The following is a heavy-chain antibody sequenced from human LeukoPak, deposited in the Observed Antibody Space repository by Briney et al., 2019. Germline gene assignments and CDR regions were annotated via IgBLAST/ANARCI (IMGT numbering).Heavy chain of an antibody. CDR2: ITSISSAS. V-gene: IGHV3-23*01. CDR1: GFTFSIYA. CDR3: VKDRPNYYGSNGHYYRQNGDY. J-gene: IGHJ4*02. D-gene: IGHD3-22*01. Sequence: GGSLRLSCAASGFTFSIYAMSWVRQAPGKGLEWVSSITSISSASFYADSVKGRFTISRDNSKDTLYLQTNSLRAGDTAIYYCVKDRPNYYGSNGHYYRQNGDYWGQGTLVAVSS.